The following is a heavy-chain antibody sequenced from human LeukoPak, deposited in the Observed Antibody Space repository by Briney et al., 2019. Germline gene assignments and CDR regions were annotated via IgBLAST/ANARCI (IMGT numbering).Heavy chain of an antibody. D-gene: IGHD3-3*01. J-gene: IGHJ4*02. V-gene: IGHV3-21*01. CDR3: AGPIFGVVIPDY. Sequence: GGSLRLSCAASGFTFSSYSMNWVRQAPGKGLEWVPSISSSSSYIYYAASVKGRFTISRDNAKNSLYLQMNSLRAEDTAVYYCAGPIFGVVIPDYWGQGTLVTVSS. CDR2: ISSSSSYI. CDR1: GFTFSSYS.